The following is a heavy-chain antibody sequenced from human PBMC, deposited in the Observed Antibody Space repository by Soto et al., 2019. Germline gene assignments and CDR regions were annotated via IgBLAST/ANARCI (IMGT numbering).Heavy chain of an antibody. CDR2: IIPIFGTA. CDR1: GGTFSSYA. J-gene: IGHJ6*02. CDR3: ARDMTGTASPPIDYYYYGMDV. Sequence: GASVKVSCKASGGTFSSYAISWVRQAPGQGLEWMGGIIPIFGTANYAQKFQGRVTITADESTSTAYMELSSLRSEDTAVYYCARDMTGTASPPIDYYYYGMDVWGQGTTVTVSS. V-gene: IGHV1-69*13. D-gene: IGHD1-20*01.